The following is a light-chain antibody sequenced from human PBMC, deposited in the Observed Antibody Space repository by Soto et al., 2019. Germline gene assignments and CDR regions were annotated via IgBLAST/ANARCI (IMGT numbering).Light chain of an antibody. Sequence: EIVMTQSPATLPVSPGERATLSCRASQSVSSKLAWFQQKPGQAPSLLIYDASNRATGIPARFSGSGSGTDFTLTISSLEPEDFAVYCCQQYAGSSTLGQGTRLEIK. J-gene: IGKJ5*01. CDR2: DAS. CDR3: QQYAGSST. V-gene: IGKV3D-15*01. CDR1: QSVSSK.